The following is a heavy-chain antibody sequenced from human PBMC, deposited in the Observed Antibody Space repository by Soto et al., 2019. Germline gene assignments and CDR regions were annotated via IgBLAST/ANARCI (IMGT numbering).Heavy chain of an antibody. Sequence: SETLSLTCTVSGDSISDYSWSWIRQPPGKGLEWIGYIYYTGSTNYNLSLRSRVTISADTSKNQISLNLRSVTAEDKAMYYFERGEGSSSYHYDSHDFWGQGTLVTVSS. CDR3: ERGEGSSSYHYDSHDF. D-gene: IGHD3-22*01. V-gene: IGHV4-59*01. CDR2: IYYTGST. CDR1: GDSISDYS. J-gene: IGHJ4*02.